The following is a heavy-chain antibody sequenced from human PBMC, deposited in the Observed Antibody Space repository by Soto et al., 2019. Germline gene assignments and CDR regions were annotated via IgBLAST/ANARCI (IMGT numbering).Heavy chain of an antibody. J-gene: IGHJ4*02. CDR1: GVSMNNYY. Sequence: SGTLSLTCSFSGVSMNNYYWSSIRQPPGKGLEYIGYIYYSGSTNYTSPLKSRVTISLDTSKNQFSLKLSSLTAADTAVYFCARLRILLWPRFDSWGQGTQVTVSS. V-gene: IGHV4-59*01. D-gene: IGHD5-18*01. CDR2: IYYSGST. CDR3: ARLRILLWPRFDS.